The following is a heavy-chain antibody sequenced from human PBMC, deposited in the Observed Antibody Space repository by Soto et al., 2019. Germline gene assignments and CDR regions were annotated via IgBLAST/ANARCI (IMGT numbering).Heavy chain of an antibody. CDR1: GGSISSGGYY. CDR2: IYYSGST. Sequence: SETLSLTCTVSGGSISSGGYYWSWIRQHPGKGLEWIGYIYYSGSTYYNPSLKSRVTISVDTSKNQFSLKLSSVTAADTAVYYCARVSHLRAPFDYWGQGTLVAASS. V-gene: IGHV4-31*03. CDR3: ARVSHLRAPFDY. J-gene: IGHJ4*02.